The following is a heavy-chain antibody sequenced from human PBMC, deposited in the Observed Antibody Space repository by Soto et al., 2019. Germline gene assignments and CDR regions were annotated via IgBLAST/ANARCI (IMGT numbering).Heavy chain of an antibody. Sequence: PGGSLRLSCAASGFTFSSYSMSWVRQAPGKGLEWVSGFRTGGDDATTYYADSVKGRFTISRDNSKNMLFLQMNSLRAEDTAIYYCAKKANSGPESQYFDNWGQGTLVTVSS. J-gene: IGHJ4*02. CDR2: FRTGGDDATT. V-gene: IGHV3-23*01. D-gene: IGHD1-1*01. CDR1: GFTFSSYS. CDR3: AKKANSGPESQYFDN.